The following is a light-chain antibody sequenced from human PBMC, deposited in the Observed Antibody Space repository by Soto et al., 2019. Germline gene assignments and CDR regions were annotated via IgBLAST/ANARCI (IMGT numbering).Light chain of an antibody. J-gene: IGLJ2*01. CDR1: RDDMCAYDY. CDR2: EVT. Sequence: QSVLTQPAAVSGSPGQSSSICCAGTRDDMCAYDYVSWYQQHPGNAPKLLVYEVTNRPSGVSDRFSGSKSGNTASLTISGLQAEDEADYYCNSYTNTSAVVFGGGTTVTVL. V-gene: IGLV2-14*01. CDR3: NSYTNTSAVV.